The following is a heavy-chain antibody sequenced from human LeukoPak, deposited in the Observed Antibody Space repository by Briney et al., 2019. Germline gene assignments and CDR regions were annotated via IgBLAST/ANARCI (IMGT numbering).Heavy chain of an antibody. CDR2: INQDASEI. J-gene: IGHJ4*02. CDR1: GFTFSTYW. Sequence: AGGSLRLSRAASGFTFSTYWMNWYRQAPGKGLEWVGNINQDASEINYVDSVRGRFTISRDNAKNSLHLQMNSLRAEDTAVYYWATDRDNSDWQKRFDSWGPGNLVTVSS. D-gene: IGHD2-21*02. V-gene: IGHV3-7*01. CDR3: ATDRDNSDWQKRFDS.